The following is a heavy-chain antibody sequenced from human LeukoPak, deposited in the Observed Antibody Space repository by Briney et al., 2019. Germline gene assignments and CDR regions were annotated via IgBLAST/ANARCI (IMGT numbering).Heavy chain of an antibody. CDR1: GFSFSSYW. CDR2: IKQDGSEK. CDR3: ARGGGSPNC. D-gene: IGHD3-16*01. Sequence: PGRYPRLCCSASGFSFSSYWMSRGRPDPGKGLEWVANIKQDGSEKYYVDSVKGRFTISRDNAKNSLYLQMNSLKAEDTAVYYCARGGGSPNCWGQGTLVTVSS. J-gene: IGHJ4*02. V-gene: IGHV3-7*03.